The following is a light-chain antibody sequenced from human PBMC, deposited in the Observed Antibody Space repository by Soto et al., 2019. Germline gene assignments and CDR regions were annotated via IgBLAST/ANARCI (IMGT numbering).Light chain of an antibody. V-gene: IGLV2-11*01. CDR1: SSDVGGYNY. CDR3: CSYAGSYTLP. CDR2: DVS. Sequence: QSALTQPRSVSGSPGQSVTISCTGTSSDVGGYNYVSGYQQHPGKAPKLMIYDVSKRPSGVPDRFSGSKSGNTASLTISGLQAEDEADYYCCSYAGSYTLPFGTGTKVTVL. J-gene: IGLJ1*01.